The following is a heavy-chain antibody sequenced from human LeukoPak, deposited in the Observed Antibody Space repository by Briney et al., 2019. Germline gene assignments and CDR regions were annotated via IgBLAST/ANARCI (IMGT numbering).Heavy chain of an antibody. Sequence: GGSLRLSCAASGFTFSSYWMSWVRQAPGKGLEWVANIKQDGSEKYYVDSVKGRFTISRDNAKNSLYLQMNSLRAEDTAVYYCARATGDCSGGTCYSELDLWGQGTLVTVSS. CDR1: GFTFSSYW. D-gene: IGHD2-15*01. V-gene: IGHV3-7*01. CDR2: IKQDGSEK. J-gene: IGHJ5*02. CDR3: ARATGDCSGGTCYSELDL.